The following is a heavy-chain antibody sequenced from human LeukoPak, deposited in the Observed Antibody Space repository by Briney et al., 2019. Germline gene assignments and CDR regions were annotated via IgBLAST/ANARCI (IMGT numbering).Heavy chain of an antibody. CDR3: TKDRKIRYRGGYFDY. D-gene: IGHD3-9*01. Sequence: GGSLRLSCAASGFTFSDYYMSWIRQAPAKGLEWVAVISYDGSNKYYADSVKGRFTISRDNSKNTLYLQMNSLRAEDTAVYYCTKDRKIRYRGGYFDYWGQGTLVTVSS. V-gene: IGHV3-30*18. J-gene: IGHJ4*02. CDR2: ISYDGSNK. CDR1: GFTFSDYY.